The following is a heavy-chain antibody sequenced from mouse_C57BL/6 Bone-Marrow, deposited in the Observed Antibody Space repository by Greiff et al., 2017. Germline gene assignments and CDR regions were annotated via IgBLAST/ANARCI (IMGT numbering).Heavy chain of an antibody. J-gene: IGHJ3*01. CDR1: GYAFSSSW. CDR3: AREGCAGPFPY. CDR2: IYPGDGDT. V-gene: IGHV1-82*01. Sequence: LVESGPELVKPGASVKISCKASGYAFSSSWMNWVKQRPGKGLEWIGRIYPGDGDTNYNGKFKGKATLTADKSSSTAYMQLSSLTSEDSTVYVCAREGCAGPFPYWGQGTLVTVSA. D-gene: IGHD3-2*02.